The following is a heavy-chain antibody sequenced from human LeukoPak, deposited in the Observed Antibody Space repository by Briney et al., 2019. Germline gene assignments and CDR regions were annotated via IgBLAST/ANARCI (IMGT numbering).Heavy chain of an antibody. D-gene: IGHD6-13*01. Sequence: GSLRLSCAASGFTFSSYAMSWVRKAPGKGLEWVSAISGSGGSTYYADSVKGRFTISRDNSKNTLYLQMNSLRAEDTAVYYCAKDREGSSWFSYFDYWGQGTLVTVSS. J-gene: IGHJ4*02. V-gene: IGHV3-23*01. CDR2: ISGSGGST. CDR3: AKDREGSSWFSYFDY. CDR1: GFTFSSYA.